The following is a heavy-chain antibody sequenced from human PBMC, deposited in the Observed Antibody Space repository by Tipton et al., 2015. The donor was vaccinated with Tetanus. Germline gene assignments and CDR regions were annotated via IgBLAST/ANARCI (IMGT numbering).Heavy chain of an antibody. CDR2: IYYSGNT. Sequence: TLSLTCTVSGGSINSGDYYWSWIRQSPGKGLEWIGYIYYSGNTHYNPSLKSRIAISIDLSKNQFSLNLNSVTAADTAVYYCARDRFGDNYDIPSNWFGPWGQGTLVTVSS. CDR1: GGSINSGDYY. D-gene: IGHD3-9*01. CDR3: ARDRFGDNYDIPSNWFGP. V-gene: IGHV4-30-4*01. J-gene: IGHJ5*02.